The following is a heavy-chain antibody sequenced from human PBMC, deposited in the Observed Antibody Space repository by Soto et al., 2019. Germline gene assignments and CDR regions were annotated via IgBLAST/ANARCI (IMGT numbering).Heavy chain of an antibody. J-gene: IGHJ3*02. CDR2: IYYSGST. CDR1: GGSISSYY. CDR3: ARLGSVSAFDI. D-gene: IGHD1-26*01. V-gene: IGHV4-59*08. Sequence: SETLSLTCTVSGGSISSYYWSWIRQPPGKGLEWIGYIYYSGSTNYNPSLKSRVTISVDTSKNQFSLKPSSVTAADTAVYYCARLGSVSAFDIWGQGTMVTVSS.